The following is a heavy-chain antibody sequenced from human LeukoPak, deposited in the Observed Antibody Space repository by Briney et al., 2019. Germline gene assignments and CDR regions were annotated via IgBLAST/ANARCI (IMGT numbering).Heavy chain of an antibody. Sequence: PGGSLRLSCAASGFTFSSYWMSWVRQAPGKGLEWVSAISGSGDNTYYADSVKGRFTVSRDNSKNTLYLQMNNLRAEDTAVYYCATSPTFDPWGQGTLVTVSS. V-gene: IGHV3-23*01. CDR2: ISGSGDNT. CDR3: ATSPTFDP. J-gene: IGHJ5*02. CDR1: GFTFSSYW.